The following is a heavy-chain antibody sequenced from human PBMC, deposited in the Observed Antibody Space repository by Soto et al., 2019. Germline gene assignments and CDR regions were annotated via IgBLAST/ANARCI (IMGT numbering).Heavy chain of an antibody. V-gene: IGHV3-21*01. CDR3: AGAKYPDYYYMAV. Sequence: EVQLVESGGGLVKPGGSLRLSCVVSGFTFSSYSMNWVRQAPGKGLEWVSSISSSSSYIHNADSGKGRFTISRDNAKNSVDREWTALRAETAVVYYGAGAKYPDYYYMAVWGKGPPATVSS. J-gene: IGHJ6*03. CDR2: ISSSSSYI. CDR1: GFTFSSYS. D-gene: IGHD6-6*01.